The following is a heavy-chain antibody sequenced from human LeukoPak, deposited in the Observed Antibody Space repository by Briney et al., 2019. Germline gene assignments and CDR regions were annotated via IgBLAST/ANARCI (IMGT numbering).Heavy chain of an antibody. CDR2: IWYDGSNK. D-gene: IGHD3-22*01. Sequence: GGSLGLSCAASGFTFSSYGMHWVRQAPGKGLEWVAVIWYDGSNKYYADSVKGRFTISRDNSKNTLYLQMNSLRAEDTAVYYCARDPPYYYDSSGTLDYWGQGTPVTVSS. CDR1: GFTFSSYG. CDR3: ARDPPYYYDSSGTLDY. J-gene: IGHJ4*02. V-gene: IGHV3-33*01.